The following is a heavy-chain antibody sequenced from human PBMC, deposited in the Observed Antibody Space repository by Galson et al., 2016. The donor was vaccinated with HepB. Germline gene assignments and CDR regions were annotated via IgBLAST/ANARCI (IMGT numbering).Heavy chain of an antibody. CDR1: GGSISSGGYY. CDR2: IYYSGST. D-gene: IGHD4-11*01. CDR3: ARHGPVTTHFY. Sequence: VSGGSISSGGYYWSWIRQHPGKGLEWIGYIYYSGSTFYNPSLKSRVTLSVDTSKKQFSLKLNSVTAADTAVYYCARHGPVTTHFYWGQGTLVTVSS. J-gene: IGHJ4*02. V-gene: IGHV4-31*02.